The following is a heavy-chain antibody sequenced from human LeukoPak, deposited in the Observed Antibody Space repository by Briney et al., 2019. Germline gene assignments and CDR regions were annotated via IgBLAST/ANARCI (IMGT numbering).Heavy chain of an antibody. Sequence: PSEALSHTCTHPGGSISSYYWSWIRPPPGEGLEWIWHIYYSVSTKYNPSLKSRVTIAVDTSKNQFSLKLSSVTAADTAVYYCARYAAYDFWSGYYEFDYWGQGTLVTVSS. CDR3: ARYAAYDFWSGYYEFDY. CDR1: GGSISSYY. J-gene: IGHJ4*02. V-gene: IGHV4-59*01. D-gene: IGHD3-3*01. CDR2: IYYSVST.